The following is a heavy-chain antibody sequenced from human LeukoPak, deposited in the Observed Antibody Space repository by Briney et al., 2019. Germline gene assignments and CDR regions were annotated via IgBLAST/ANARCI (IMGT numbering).Heavy chain of an antibody. J-gene: IGHJ4*02. D-gene: IGHD3-22*01. CDR1: GFTFSNAW. CDR3: TTESITMIVVVPH. CDR2: IKSKTDGGTT. Sequence: PGGSLRLSCAASGFTFSNAWMSWVRQAPGKGLEWVGRIKSKTDGGTTDYAAPVKGRFTISRDDSKNTLYLQMNSPKTEDTAVYYCTTESITMIVVVPHWGQGTLVTVSS. V-gene: IGHV3-15*01.